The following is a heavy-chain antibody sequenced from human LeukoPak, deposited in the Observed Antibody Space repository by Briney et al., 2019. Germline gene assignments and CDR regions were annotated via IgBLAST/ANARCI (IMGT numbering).Heavy chain of an antibody. CDR2: ISSSGSTT. CDR3: ARDEPFCGSGKGVSFLHF. D-gene: IGHD3-10*01. J-gene: IGHJ4*02. Sequence: GGSLRLSCAASGFTFSNYYMSWVRQAPGKGLEWVSDISSSGSTTYYADSVKGRFTISRDNAKNILYLQMNSLRAEDTVVYYCARDEPFCGSGKGVSFLHFGGQGTRVTVPS. V-gene: IGHV3-11*04. CDR1: GFTFSNYY.